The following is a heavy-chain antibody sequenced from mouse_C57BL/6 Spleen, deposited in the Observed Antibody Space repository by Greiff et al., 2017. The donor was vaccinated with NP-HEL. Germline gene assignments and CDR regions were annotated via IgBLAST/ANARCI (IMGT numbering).Heavy chain of an antibody. CDR3: ARRGPYGNYDYFDY. CDR2: IYPGDGDT. D-gene: IGHD2-1*01. V-gene: IGHV1-82*01. CDR1: GYAFSSSW. Sequence: QVQLQQSGPELVKPGASVKISCKASGYAFSSSWMNWVKQRPGKGLEWIGRIYPGDGDTNYNGKFKGKATLTADKSSSTAYMQLSSLTSEDSAVYFCARRGPYGNYDYFDYWGQGTTLTVSS. J-gene: IGHJ2*01.